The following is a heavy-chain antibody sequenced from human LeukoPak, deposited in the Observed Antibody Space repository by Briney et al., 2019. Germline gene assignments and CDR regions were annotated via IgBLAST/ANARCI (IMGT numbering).Heavy chain of an antibody. Sequence: GGSLRLSCAASGFTFSSYAMNWVRQAPGKGLEWVSSISSSSSYIYYADSVKGRFTISRDNAKNSLYLQMNSLRAEDTAVYYCARDSTAAHDYWGQGTLVTVSS. V-gene: IGHV3-21*01. CDR3: ARDSTAAHDY. CDR2: ISSSSSYI. D-gene: IGHD6-13*01. J-gene: IGHJ4*02. CDR1: GFTFSSYA.